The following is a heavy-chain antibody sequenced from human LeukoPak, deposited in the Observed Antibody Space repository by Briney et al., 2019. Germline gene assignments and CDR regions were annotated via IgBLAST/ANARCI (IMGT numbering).Heavy chain of an antibody. CDR3: AKNTPATMIVVVITYFDY. D-gene: IGHD3-22*01. CDR2: ISGSGGST. V-gene: IGHV3-23*01. J-gene: IGHJ4*02. Sequence: GGSQRLSCAASGFTFSSYAMSWVRQAPGKGLEWVSAISGSGGSTYYADSVKGRFTISRDNSKNTLYLQMNSLRAEDTAVYYCAKNTPATMIVVVITYFDYWGQGTLVTVSS. CDR1: GFTFSSYA.